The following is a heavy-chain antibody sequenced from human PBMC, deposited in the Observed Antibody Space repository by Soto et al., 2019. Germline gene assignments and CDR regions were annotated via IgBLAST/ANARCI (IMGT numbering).Heavy chain of an antibody. Sequence: SETLSLTFTVSGGSISSYYWSWIRQPPGKGLEWIGYIYYSGSTNYNPSLKSRVTISVDTSKNQFSLKLSSVTAADTAVYYCARWDPYGYFDYWGQGTLVTVSS. CDR3: ARWDPYGYFDY. V-gene: IGHV4-59*01. D-gene: IGHD1-26*01. CDR1: GGSISSYY. J-gene: IGHJ4*02. CDR2: IYYSGST.